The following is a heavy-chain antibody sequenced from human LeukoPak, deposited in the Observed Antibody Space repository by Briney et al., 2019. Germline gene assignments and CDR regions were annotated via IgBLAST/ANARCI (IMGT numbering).Heavy chain of an antibody. CDR2: VYWDDNK. J-gene: IGHJ4*02. CDR1: GFPLSTSGVG. D-gene: IGHD3-10*01. Sequence: SGPTLVKPTQTLTLTCSFSGFPLSTSGVGVGWIRQPPGKALEWLAIVYWDDNKRYSPSLKSRLTITKDTSKNRVVLKMTNLDLADTATYFCAHKSDGSGSFDYWGQGTLVTVSS. CDR3: AHKSDGSGSFDY. V-gene: IGHV2-5*02.